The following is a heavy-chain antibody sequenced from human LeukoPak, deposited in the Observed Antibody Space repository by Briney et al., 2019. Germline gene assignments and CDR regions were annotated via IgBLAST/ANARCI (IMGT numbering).Heavy chain of an antibody. J-gene: IGHJ4*02. V-gene: IGHV4-31*03. CDR3: ARWASYYYDSSGRFDY. CDR1: GGSIRSGGYY. CDR2: IYYSGST. D-gene: IGHD3-22*01. Sequence: PSETLSLTCTVSGGSIRSGGYYWSWIRQHPGKGLEWIGYIYYSGSTYYNPSLKSRVTISVDTSKNQFSLKLSSVTAADTAVYYCARWASYYYDSSGRFDYWGQGTLVTVSS.